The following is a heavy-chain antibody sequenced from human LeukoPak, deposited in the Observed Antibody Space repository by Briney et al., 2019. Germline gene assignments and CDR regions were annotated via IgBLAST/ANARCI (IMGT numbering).Heavy chain of an antibody. CDR1: GFTFSSYS. Sequence: PGGSLRLSCAASGFTFSSYSMNWVRQAPGKGLERVSSISSSSSYIYYADSVKGRFTISRDNAKNSLYLQMNSLRAEDTAVYYCARVLRFLEWLPIHAFDIWGQGTMVTVSS. J-gene: IGHJ3*02. CDR2: ISSSSSYI. D-gene: IGHD3-3*01. CDR3: ARVLRFLEWLPIHAFDI. V-gene: IGHV3-21*01.